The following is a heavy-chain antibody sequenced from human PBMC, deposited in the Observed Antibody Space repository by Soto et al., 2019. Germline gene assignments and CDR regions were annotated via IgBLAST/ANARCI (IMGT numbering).Heavy chain of an antibody. CDR3: ARTSRFHY. CDR1: GVSFSDYY. CDR2: INHSGST. D-gene: IGHD6-6*01. V-gene: IGHV4-34*01. Sequence: QILLQQWGAGLLKPSETLSLTCAVYGVSFSDYYWSWIRQPPGKGLEWIGEINHSGSTNYNPSLKSRVTISVDTSKNQFALKLSSVTAADTAVYYWARTSRFHYLGQGTLVTVSS. J-gene: IGHJ4*02.